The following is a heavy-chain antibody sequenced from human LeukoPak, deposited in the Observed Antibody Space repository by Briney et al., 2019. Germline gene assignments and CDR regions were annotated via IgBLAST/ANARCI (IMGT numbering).Heavy chain of an antibody. V-gene: IGHV3-23*01. J-gene: IGHJ3*02. Sequence: GGSLRLSCAASGFTFTTYGMNWVRQAPGKGLEWVSGVIPSGASTYYADSVKGRFTISRDNSKNTLYLLMNSLRAEDTAVYYCANDLGWGSFDIRGQGTLVTVSS. CDR1: GFTFTTYG. CDR2: VIPSGAST. CDR3: ANDLGWGSFDI. D-gene: IGHD7-27*01.